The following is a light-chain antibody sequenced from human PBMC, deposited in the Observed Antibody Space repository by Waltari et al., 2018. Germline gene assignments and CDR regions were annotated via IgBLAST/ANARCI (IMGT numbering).Light chain of an antibody. V-gene: IGKV3-20*01. Sequence: EIVLTQYPGTLSLSQGERATLSCRASQSVSTYYLAWYQHKTGQAPRLVIYGASTRAAGIPDRFSGSGSGTDFTLTISGLEPEDFAVYYCQQYGTSPPLTFGGGTKVEIK. CDR1: QSVSTYY. CDR3: QQYGTSPPLT. J-gene: IGKJ4*01. CDR2: GAS.